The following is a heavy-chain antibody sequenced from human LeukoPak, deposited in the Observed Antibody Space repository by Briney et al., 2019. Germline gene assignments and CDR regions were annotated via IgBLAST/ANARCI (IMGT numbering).Heavy chain of an antibody. Sequence: SETLSLTCTVSGGSISSYYWSWIRQPPGKGLEWIGYIYYSGSTNYNPSLKSRVTISVDTSKNQFSLKLSSVTAADTAVYYCARTRRYCSSTSCRYFDYWGQGTLVTVSS. CDR3: ARTRRYCSSTSCRYFDY. CDR2: IYYSGST. V-gene: IGHV4-59*12. D-gene: IGHD2-2*01. J-gene: IGHJ4*02. CDR1: GGSISSYY.